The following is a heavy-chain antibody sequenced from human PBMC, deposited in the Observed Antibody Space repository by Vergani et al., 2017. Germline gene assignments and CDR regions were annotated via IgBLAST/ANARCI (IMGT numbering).Heavy chain of an antibody. CDR1: GYTFNSYG. V-gene: IGHV3-15*01. CDR3: YTDYHDY. J-gene: IGHJ4*02. D-gene: IGHD2-2*02. CDR2: IRSKNDGGTA. Sequence: VQLVESGGGVVQPGGSLRLSCAASGYTFNSYGMHWVRQAPGKGLGWIGRIRSKNDGGTADYAAPLKGRFTISRDDSKDSAFLLVNNLNTEDTAVYFCYTDYHDYWGQGTLVTVSS.